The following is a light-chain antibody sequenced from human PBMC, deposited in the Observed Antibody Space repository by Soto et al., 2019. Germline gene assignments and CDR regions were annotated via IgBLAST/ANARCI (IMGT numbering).Light chain of an antibody. CDR3: LQFYNFSWT. CDR1: QDIGNS. CDR2: AAS. Sequence: IQMTQSPSSLSGSVGDRVTITCQASQDIGNSVNWYQQKPGKAPKRLIYAASSLQSGVPSRFSGSGSGTDFTLTISRLQPEDFATYYCLQFYNFSWTFGQGTKVDIK. V-gene: IGKV1-6*01. J-gene: IGKJ1*01.